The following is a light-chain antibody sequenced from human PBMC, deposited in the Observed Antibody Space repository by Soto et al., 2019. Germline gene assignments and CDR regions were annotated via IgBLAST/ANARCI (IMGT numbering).Light chain of an antibody. CDR1: QSVRRY. CDR3: QQSYSTPPT. V-gene: IGKV1-39*01. Sequence: IHMTQSRFSLSSSVGDRVTITCRASQSVRRYLAWYQQRAGRAPKLLISAASSLASGVPSRFSGGGSGIDFTLTISSLEPDDFATYYCQQSYSTPPTFGGGTKVDIK. CDR2: AAS. J-gene: IGKJ4*02.